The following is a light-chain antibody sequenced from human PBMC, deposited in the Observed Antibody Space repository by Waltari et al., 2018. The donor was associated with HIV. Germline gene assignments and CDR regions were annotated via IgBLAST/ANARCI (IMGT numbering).Light chain of an antibody. J-gene: IGKJ5*01. CDR1: QSISRY. Sequence: DPVTITCRASQSISRYLNWYQQKPGKAPKILIYDASSFQSGVPSRFSGSGSGTDFTLTISSLQPEEFATYYCQQSYSTLITFGQGTRLEIK. V-gene: IGKV1-39*01. CDR3: QQSYSTLIT. CDR2: DAS.